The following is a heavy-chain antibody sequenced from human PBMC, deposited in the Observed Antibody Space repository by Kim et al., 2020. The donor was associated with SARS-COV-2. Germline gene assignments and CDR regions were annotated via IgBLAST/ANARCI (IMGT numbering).Heavy chain of an antibody. V-gene: IGHV4-59*13. CDR1: GGSISSYY. J-gene: IGHJ2*01. CDR2: IYYSGST. Sequence: SETLSLTCTVSGGSISSYYWSWIRQPPGKGLEWIGYIYYSGSTNYNPSLKSRVTISVDTSKNQFSLKLSSVTAADTAVYYCARGAYYYDSSGYGPTVHFDLWGRGTLVTVSS. CDR3: ARGAYYYDSSGYGPTVHFDL. D-gene: IGHD3-22*01.